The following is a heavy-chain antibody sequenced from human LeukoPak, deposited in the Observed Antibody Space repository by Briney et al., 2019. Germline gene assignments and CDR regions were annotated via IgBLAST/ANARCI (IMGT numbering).Heavy chain of an antibody. D-gene: IGHD2-21*01. Sequence: PGGSLRLSCAASGYTFDTYNFNWVRQAPGKGLEWVASIRSYSSYIHYADSVKGRFTISRDDAKKSLDLQMNSLRAEDTAVYFCARYSEVYYYVDVWGAGITVIVSS. CDR1: GYTFDTYN. V-gene: IGHV3-21*01. CDR2: IRSYSSYI. J-gene: IGHJ6*03. CDR3: ARYSEVYYYVDV.